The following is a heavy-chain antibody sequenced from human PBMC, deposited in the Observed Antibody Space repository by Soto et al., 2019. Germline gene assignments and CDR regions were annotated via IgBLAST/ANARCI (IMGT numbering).Heavy chain of an antibody. CDR2: IYSGGST. J-gene: IGHJ5*02. CDR3: AREVWFETNWFDP. CDR1: GFTVSSNY. D-gene: IGHD3-10*01. Sequence: PGGSLRLSCAASGFTVSSNYMSWVRQAPGKGLEWVSVIYSGGSTYYADSVKGSFTISRDNSKNTLFLQMNSLRAEDTAVYYCAREVWFETNWFDPWGQGTLVTVSS. V-gene: IGHV3-66*01.